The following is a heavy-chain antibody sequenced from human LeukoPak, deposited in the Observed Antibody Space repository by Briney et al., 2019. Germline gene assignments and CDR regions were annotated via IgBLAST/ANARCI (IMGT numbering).Heavy chain of an antibody. CDR2: IKQDGSEK. D-gene: IGHD3-22*01. Sequence: GGPLRLSCAASGFTFSSYWMSWVRQAPGKGLEWVANIKQDGSEKYYVDSVKGRFTISRDNAKNSLYLQMNSLRAEDTAVYYCARDRGYYDSSGFPDYWGQGTLVTVSS. V-gene: IGHV3-7*01. J-gene: IGHJ4*02. CDR3: ARDRGYYDSSGFPDY. CDR1: GFTFSSYW.